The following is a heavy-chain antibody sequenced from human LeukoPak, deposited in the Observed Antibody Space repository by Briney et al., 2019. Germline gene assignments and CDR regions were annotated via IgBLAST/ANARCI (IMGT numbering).Heavy chain of an antibody. D-gene: IGHD1-7*01. J-gene: IGHJ4*02. CDR3: ARWRTGTIFDY. CDR1: GFTFSSYG. V-gene: IGHV3-30*03. CDR2: ISYDGSNK. Sequence: PGGSLRHSCAASGFTFSSYGMHWVRQAPGKGLEWVALISYDGSNKEYAAYVKGRFTISSDNSKNTLYLQVNSLRPEDTAVYYCARWRTGTIFDYWGQGTLVIVSS.